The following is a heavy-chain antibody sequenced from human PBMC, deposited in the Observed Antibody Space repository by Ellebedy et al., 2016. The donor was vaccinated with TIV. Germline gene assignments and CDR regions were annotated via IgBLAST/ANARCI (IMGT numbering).Heavy chain of an antibody. CDR2: ISSSSSTI. Sequence: PGGSLRLSCAASGFTFSSYSMNWVRQAPGKGLEWVSYISSSSSTIYYADSVKGRFTISRDNAKNSLYLQMNSLRDEDTAVYYCTRDAVGSLRFLEWSTDYGMDVWGQGTTVTVSS. J-gene: IGHJ6*02. CDR1: GFTFSSYS. V-gene: IGHV3-48*02. D-gene: IGHD3-3*01. CDR3: TRDAVGSLRFLEWSTDYGMDV.